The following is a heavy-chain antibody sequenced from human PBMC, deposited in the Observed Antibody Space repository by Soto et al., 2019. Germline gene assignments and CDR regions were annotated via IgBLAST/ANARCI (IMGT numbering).Heavy chain of an antibody. J-gene: IGHJ5*02. CDR2: IYTSGST. CDR1: GGSISSYY. Sequence: PSETLSLTCTVSGGSISSYYWSWIRQPAGKGLEWIGRIYTSGSTNYNPSLKSRVTISVDTSKNQFSLKLSSVTAADTAVYYCATQRRYSSSWYDRWFDPWGQGTLVTVSS. CDR3: ATQRRYSSSWYDRWFDP. D-gene: IGHD6-13*01. V-gene: IGHV4-4*07.